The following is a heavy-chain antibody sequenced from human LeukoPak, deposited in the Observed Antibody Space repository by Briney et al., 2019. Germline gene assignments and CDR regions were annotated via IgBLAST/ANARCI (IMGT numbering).Heavy chain of an antibody. Sequence: PSETLSLTCTVSGGSISSYYWSWVRQAPGKGLEWVSAVSSSGGGTYFAASVKGRFTISRDNSKNTLYLQMNSLRAEDTAVYYCAKEFDSSGFFDCWGQGTLVTVSS. J-gene: IGHJ4*02. CDR3: AKEFDSSGFFDC. CDR1: GGSISSYY. V-gene: IGHV3-23*01. CDR2: VSSSGGGT. D-gene: IGHD3-22*01.